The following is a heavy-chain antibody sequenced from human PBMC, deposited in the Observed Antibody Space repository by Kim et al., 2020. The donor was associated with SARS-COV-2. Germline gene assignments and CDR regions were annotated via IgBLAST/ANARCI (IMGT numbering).Heavy chain of an antibody. Sequence: GGSLRLSCAASGFTFDDYAMHWVRQAPGKGLEWVSGISWNSGSIGYADSVKGRFTISRDNAKNSLYLQMNSLRAEDTALYYCAKDMAVELGLDDAFDIWGQGTMVTVSS. V-gene: IGHV3-9*01. CDR2: ISWNSGSI. CDR1: GFTFDDYA. CDR3: AKDMAVELGLDDAFDI. J-gene: IGHJ3*02. D-gene: IGHD6-19*01.